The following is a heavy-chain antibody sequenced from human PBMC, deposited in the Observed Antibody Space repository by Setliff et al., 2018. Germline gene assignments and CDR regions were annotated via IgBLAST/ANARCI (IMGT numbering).Heavy chain of an antibody. CDR3: LRLVRYCTKIACQATSGDEV. CDR2: ISAYNGKT. CDR1: GYTLSNSI. V-gene: IGHV1-18*01. D-gene: IGHD2-8*01. Sequence: GASVKVSCKASGYTLSNSILSWVRQAPGQGLDWVGWISAYNGKTYFAQKFQDRITLTTDTSTNTGYLELRGLRSDDTAVYYCLRLVRYCTKIACQATSGDEVWGLGTLVTVSS. J-gene: IGHJ4*02.